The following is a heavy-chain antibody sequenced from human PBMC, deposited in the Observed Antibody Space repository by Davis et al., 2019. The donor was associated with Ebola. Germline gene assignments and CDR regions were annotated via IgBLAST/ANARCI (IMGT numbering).Heavy chain of an antibody. CDR3: ARDLNWFDS. CDR2: TYYRSKWYT. CDR1: GDSVSSRSAA. V-gene: IGHV6-1*01. J-gene: IGHJ5*01. Sequence: SQTLSLTCAISGDSVSSRSAAWNWIRQSPSRGLEWLGKTYYRSKWYTDYALSVKSRLVINPDTSKNQFSLQLNSVTPDDTAVYYCARDLNWFDSWGQGTLVTVSS.